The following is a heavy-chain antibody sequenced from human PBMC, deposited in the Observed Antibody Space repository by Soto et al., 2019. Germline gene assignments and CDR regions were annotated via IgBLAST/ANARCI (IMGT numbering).Heavy chain of an antibody. D-gene: IGHD7-27*01. J-gene: IGHJ3*02. Sequence: ASVKVSCKASGYTFTSYGISWVRQAPGQGLEWMGWIGAYNGNTNYAQKLQGRVTMTTDTSTSTAYMELRSLRSDDTAVYYCARDYGMGGWGSLGDAFDIWGQGTMVTVSS. CDR3: ARDYGMGGWGSLGDAFDI. CDR1: GYTFTSYG. V-gene: IGHV1-18*01. CDR2: IGAYNGNT.